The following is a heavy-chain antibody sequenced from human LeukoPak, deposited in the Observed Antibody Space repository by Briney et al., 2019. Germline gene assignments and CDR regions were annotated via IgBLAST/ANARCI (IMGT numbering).Heavy chain of an antibody. CDR3: ARDHPSGDILTVVNYYYYGMDV. Sequence: SETLSLTCIVSGGSISSHSYYWGWIRQPPGKGLEWVGYIFNSGGNAYYRPSLKGRVTISIDTSKNQFSLNLNSVTAADSAVYYCARDHPSGDILTVVNYYYYGMDVWGQGTTVTVSS. CDR2: IFNSGGNA. D-gene: IGHD3-9*01. J-gene: IGHJ6*02. V-gene: IGHV4-39*07. CDR1: GGSISSHSYY.